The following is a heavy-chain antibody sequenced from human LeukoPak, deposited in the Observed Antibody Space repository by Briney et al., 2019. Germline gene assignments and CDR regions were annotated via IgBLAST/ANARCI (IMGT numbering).Heavy chain of an antibody. CDR1: GYTFTSYY. CDR2: INPSGGST. CDR3: ARGSPYSSGWYEEYFDY. Sequence: ASVKVSCKASGYTFTSYYMHWVRQAPGQGLEWMGIINPSGGSTSYAQKFQGRVTMTRDTSISTAYMELSRLRSDDTAVYYCARGSPYSSGWYEEYFDYWGQGTLVTVSS. D-gene: IGHD6-19*01. V-gene: IGHV1-46*01. J-gene: IGHJ4*02.